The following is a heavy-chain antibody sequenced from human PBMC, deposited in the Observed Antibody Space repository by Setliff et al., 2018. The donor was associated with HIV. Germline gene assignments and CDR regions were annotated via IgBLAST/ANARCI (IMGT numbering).Heavy chain of an antibody. CDR2: ISGSGSTI. Sequence: GGSLRLSCAASGFTFSTSEMNWVRQAPGKGLEWVSYISGSGSTIYYADSVKGRFTISRDNSKNSLNLQMNSLRAEDTAVYYCAYYSSGSFYLGYYYYHGMDVWGQGTTVTVSS. V-gene: IGHV3-48*03. CDR3: AYYSSGSFYLGYYYYHGMDV. J-gene: IGHJ6*02. D-gene: IGHD3-10*01. CDR1: GFTFSTSE.